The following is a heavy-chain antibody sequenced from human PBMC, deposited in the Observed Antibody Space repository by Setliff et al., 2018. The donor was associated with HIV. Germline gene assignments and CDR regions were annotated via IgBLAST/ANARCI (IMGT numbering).Heavy chain of an antibody. V-gene: IGHV4-39*01. CDR2: MYYRGTT. CDR1: GGSIVSSSYY. D-gene: IGHD3-10*01. CDR3: ARQGLTMNRGVPAPILYYFDY. Sequence: PSETLSLTCTVSGGSIVSSSYYWGWIRQPPGKGLEWVGTMYYRGTTYNNPSLKSRVTFSADTSKNQFSLNLNSVTATDTAVYYCARQGLTMNRGVPAPILYYFDYWGPGILVTVSS. J-gene: IGHJ4*02.